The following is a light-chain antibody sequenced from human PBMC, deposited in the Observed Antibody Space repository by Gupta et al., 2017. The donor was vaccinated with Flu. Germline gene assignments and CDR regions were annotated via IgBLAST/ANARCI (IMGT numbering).Light chain of an antibody. CDR2: EVT. V-gene: IGLV2-14*01. J-gene: IGLJ3*02. CDR3: IAVTTSDTWV. CDR1: SSDVGANNR. Sequence: SITISCTGTSSDVGANNRVSWCQQHAGRAPKLLIYEVTNRPSGVSSRFSGSQAGNTASLTISGLQPEDEADYYCIAVTTSDTWVFGGGTRLTVL.